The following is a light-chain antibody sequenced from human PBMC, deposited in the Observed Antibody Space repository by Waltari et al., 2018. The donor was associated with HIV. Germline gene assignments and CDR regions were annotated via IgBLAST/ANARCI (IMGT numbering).Light chain of an antibody. Sequence: QPVLTQPPSASASLGASVTLTCTLSSGYNNYKVDWYQQRPGKGPRFVMRVGTGGIVGSKGDGSPDHFSGVGSGLNRYLTIKNIQEEDESDYHCGADHGSGNNAMFGGGTKLTVL. J-gene: IGLJ2*01. V-gene: IGLV9-49*01. CDR1: SGYNNYK. CDR2: VGTGGIVG. CDR3: GADHGSGNNAM.